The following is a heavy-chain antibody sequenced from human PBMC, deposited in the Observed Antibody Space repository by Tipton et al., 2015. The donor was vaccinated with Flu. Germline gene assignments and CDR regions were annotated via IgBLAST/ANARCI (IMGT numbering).Heavy chain of an antibody. J-gene: IGHJ5*02. D-gene: IGHD4-11*01. CDR1: GGSISSSSYY. CDR2: VSRSGDT. V-gene: IGHV4-61*02. CDR3: ARRDYSNYVSDPKSWFDP. Sequence: TLSLTCTVSGGSISSSSYYWTWIRQPAGKGLEWIGSVSRSGDTNYNPSLRSRVTISIDRSKNQFSLKMKSVTAADMAVYYCARRDYSNYVSDPKSWFDPWGQGTLVAVSS.